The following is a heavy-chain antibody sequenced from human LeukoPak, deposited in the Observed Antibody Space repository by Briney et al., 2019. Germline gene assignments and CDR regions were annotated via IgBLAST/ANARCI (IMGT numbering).Heavy chain of an antibody. CDR1: GFTFSSYS. J-gene: IGHJ4*02. D-gene: IGHD3-3*01. V-gene: IGHV3-21*01. Sequence: PGGSLRLSCAASGFTFSSYSMNWVRQAPGKGLEWVSSISSSSSYIYYADSVKGRFTISRDNAKNSLYLQMNSLRAEDTAVYYCARDHDFWGGYYLDYWGQGTLVTVSS. CDR3: ARDHDFWGGYYLDY. CDR2: ISSSSSYI.